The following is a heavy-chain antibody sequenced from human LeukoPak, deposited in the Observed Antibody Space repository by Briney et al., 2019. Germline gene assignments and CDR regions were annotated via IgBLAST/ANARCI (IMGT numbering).Heavy chain of an antibody. CDR2: ISSSSIYT. Sequence: GGSLRLSCAASGFTFSDYYISWIRQAPGKGLEWVSSISSSSIYTNYADSVKGRFTISRDNAKNSLFLQMNSLRAEDTAVYYCARRYCSAGICYSGFDHWGQGTPATVSS. J-gene: IGHJ4*02. V-gene: IGHV3-11*06. CDR3: ARRYCSAGICYSGFDH. CDR1: GFTFSDYY. D-gene: IGHD2-15*01.